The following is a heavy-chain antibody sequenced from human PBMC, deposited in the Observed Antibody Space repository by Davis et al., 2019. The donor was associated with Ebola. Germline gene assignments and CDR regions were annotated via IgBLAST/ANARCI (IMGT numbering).Heavy chain of an antibody. CDR3: ASREVGQHNLY. Sequence: GGSLRLFCAASGFTFSSYAMSWVRQAPGKGLEWVSAISVSGGSTYYADSVKGRFTISRDNSENALYLQMNSLRAEDTAVSYCASREVGQHNLYWSQGTLVTVSA. CDR1: GFTFSSYA. J-gene: IGHJ4*02. V-gene: IGHV3-23*01. CDR2: ISVSGGST. D-gene: IGHD2-21*01.